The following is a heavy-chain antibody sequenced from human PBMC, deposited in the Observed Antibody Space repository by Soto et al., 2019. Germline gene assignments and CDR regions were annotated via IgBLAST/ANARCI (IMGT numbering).Heavy chain of an antibody. CDR3: ASLLRYFDWSRTGGAFDI. CDR2: IIPIFGTA. D-gene: IGHD3-9*01. Sequence: QVQLVQSGAEVKKPGSSVKVSCKASGGTFSSYAISWVRQAPGQGLELMGGIIPIFGTANYAQKLQGRVTITAEKSTSTAYMELSSLRSEDKDVYYCASLLRYFDWSRTGGAFDIWGQGTMVTVSS. J-gene: IGHJ3*02. CDR1: GGTFSSYA. V-gene: IGHV1-69*06.